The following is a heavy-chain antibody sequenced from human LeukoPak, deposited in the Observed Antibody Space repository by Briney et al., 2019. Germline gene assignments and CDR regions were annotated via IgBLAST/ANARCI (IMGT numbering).Heavy chain of an antibody. CDR3: AREDSSSTFDY. Sequence: GGSLRLSCAASGFTFSSYGMHWVRQAPGKGLEWVAVISYDGSNKYYADSVKGRFTISRDNAKNSLYLQMNSLRAEDTAVYYCAREDSSSTFDYWGQGTLVTVSP. CDR2: ISYDGSNK. CDR1: GFTFSSYG. V-gene: IGHV3-30*03. J-gene: IGHJ4*02. D-gene: IGHD6-6*01.